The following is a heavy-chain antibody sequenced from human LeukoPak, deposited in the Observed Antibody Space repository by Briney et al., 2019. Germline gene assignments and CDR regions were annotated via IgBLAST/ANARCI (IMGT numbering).Heavy chain of an antibody. CDR1: GFTFSDST. Sequence: PGGSLRLACAASGFTFSDSTFHWVRQTSGRGLAWVGRSGSKADNFATTYSASVKGRFTISRDDSKTTVYLQINSLKTEDTAVYYCFTYYYDNSGYPLLRNWGQGTLVTVSS. CDR3: FTYYYDNSGYPLLRN. CDR2: SGSKADNFAT. J-gene: IGHJ4*02. V-gene: IGHV3-73*01. D-gene: IGHD3-22*01.